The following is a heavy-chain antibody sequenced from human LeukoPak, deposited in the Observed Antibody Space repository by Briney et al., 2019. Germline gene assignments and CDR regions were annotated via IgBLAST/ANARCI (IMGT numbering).Heavy chain of an antibody. CDR3: AGARSGIHPDL. CDR1: GDSVSSNSGA. D-gene: IGHD1-26*01. Sequence: SQTLSLTCAISGDSVSSNSGAWNWIRQSPSRGLEWLGRTYYRSMWYYEYAESVKSRIAIKPDTSKNQFSLHLNSVTPEDTAVYYCAGARSGIHPDLWGQGTLVTVSS. CDR2: TYYRSMWYY. V-gene: IGHV6-1*01. J-gene: IGHJ5*02.